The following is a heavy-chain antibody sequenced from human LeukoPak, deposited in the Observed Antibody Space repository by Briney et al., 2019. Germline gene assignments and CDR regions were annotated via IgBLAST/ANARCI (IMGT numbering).Heavy chain of an antibody. D-gene: IGHD3-3*01. J-gene: IGHJ4*02. CDR1: GFTFSSYW. V-gene: IGHV3-7*01. CDR3: ARDDSYYDFWSGYY. Sequence: PGGSLRLSCAASGFTFSSYWMSWVRQAPGKGLEWVANIKQDGSEKYYVDSVKGRFTISRDNAKNSLYLQMNSLRAEDTAVYYCARDDSYYDFWSGYYWGQGTLVTVSS. CDR2: IKQDGSEK.